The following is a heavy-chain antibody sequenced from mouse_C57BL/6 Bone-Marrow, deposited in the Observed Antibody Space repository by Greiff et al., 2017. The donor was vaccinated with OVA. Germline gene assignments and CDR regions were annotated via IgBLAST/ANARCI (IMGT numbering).Heavy chain of an antibody. D-gene: IGHD2-1*01. CDR3: TSNYDGNFDV. CDR1: GYTFTDYE. J-gene: IGHJ1*03. CDR2: IDPETGGT. Sequence: VQVVESGAELVRPGASVTLSCKASGYTFTDYEMHWVKQTPVHGLEWIGAIDPETGGTAYNQKFKGKAILTADKSSSTAYMELRSLTSEDSAVYYCTSNYDGNFDVWGTGTTVTVSS. V-gene: IGHV1-15*01.